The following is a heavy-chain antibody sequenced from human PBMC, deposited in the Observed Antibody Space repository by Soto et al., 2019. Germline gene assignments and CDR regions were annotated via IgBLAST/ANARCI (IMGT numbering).Heavy chain of an antibody. J-gene: IGHJ5*02. CDR2: ISYSGST. V-gene: IGHV4-34*01. CDR3: ARVPTP. Sequence: SETLSLTCAVYGGALRGYYWGWIRQPPGKGLEWIGDISYSGSTNYNPSLKSRVTISVDRSKNQFSLKLNSMTAADTAVYYCARVPTPWGQGTLVTSPQ. CDR1: GGALRGYY.